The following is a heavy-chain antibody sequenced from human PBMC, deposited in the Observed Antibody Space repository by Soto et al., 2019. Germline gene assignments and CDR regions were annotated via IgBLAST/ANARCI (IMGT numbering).Heavy chain of an antibody. CDR1: GYIFVNYG. Sequence: QVQLVQSGDEVKKPGASVKVSCKASGYIFVNYGIAWVRQAPGQGLEWMGWISPYTGNTNSATKVQGRLTMTTDTSTTTAYMDLGSLTSDDTAVYYCGMVDNYVTPTPQDVWGQGTTVTVSS. D-gene: IGHD3-16*01. V-gene: IGHV1-18*01. CDR2: ISPYTGNT. CDR3: GMVDNYVTPTPQDV. J-gene: IGHJ6*02.